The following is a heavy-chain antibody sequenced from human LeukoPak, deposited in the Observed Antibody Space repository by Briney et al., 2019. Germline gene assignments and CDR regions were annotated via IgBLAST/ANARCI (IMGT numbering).Heavy chain of an antibody. CDR3: AKPRIAVDY. D-gene: IGHD6-6*01. J-gene: IGHJ4*02. CDR1: GFTFSNYA. Sequence: GGSLRLSCVASGFTFSNYAMTWVRQAPGKGLEWVSAISGSGDSTYYADSVKGRFTISRDNSKNTLYLQMNSLRAEDTAVYYCAKPRIAVDYWGQGTLVIVSS. CDR2: ISGSGDST. V-gene: IGHV3-23*01.